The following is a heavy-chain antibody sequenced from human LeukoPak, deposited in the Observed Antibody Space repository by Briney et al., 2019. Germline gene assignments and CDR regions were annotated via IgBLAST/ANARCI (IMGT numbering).Heavy chain of an antibody. CDR2: INPDSGVT. V-gene: IGHV1-2*02. Sequence: ASVKVSCKASGYTFTDYYMHWVRQAPGQGLEWMGWINPDSGVTNYSQKLQGRVTMTRDTSSSTAYMELIRLRSDDTAVYYCARDGTFDIWGQGTMVTVSS. CDR1: GYTFTDYY. J-gene: IGHJ3*02. D-gene: IGHD2-15*01. CDR3: ARDGTFDI.